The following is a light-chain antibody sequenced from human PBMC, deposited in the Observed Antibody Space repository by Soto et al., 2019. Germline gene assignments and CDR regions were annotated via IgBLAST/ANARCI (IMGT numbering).Light chain of an antibody. CDR1: SSDVGGYNY. J-gene: IGLJ2*01. CDR3: SSYGGSNTVV. V-gene: IGLV2-8*01. Sequence: QSALTQPPSASGSPGQSVTISCTGSSSDVGGYNYVSWYQQHPGKAAKLMIYEVSKRPSGVPDPLSGSKSGNTASLTVSGLQDEDEGDYYCSSYGGSNTVVFGGGTKLTVL. CDR2: EVS.